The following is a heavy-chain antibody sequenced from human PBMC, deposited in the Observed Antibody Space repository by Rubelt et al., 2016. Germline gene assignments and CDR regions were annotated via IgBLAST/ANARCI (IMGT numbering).Heavy chain of an antibody. V-gene: IGHV4-39*01. Sequence: QLQLQESGPGLVKPSETLSLTCTVSGGSISSSNYHWGWIRQPPGKGLEWIGSIYYSGSTYYNPSLKSRVTISVDTSKNQFARKLTSVTAADTAVYYCATGAVRYYYYMDAWGKGTTVTVSS. J-gene: IGHJ6*03. CDR2: IYYSGST. CDR3: ATGAVRYYYYMDA. CDR1: GGSISSSNYH.